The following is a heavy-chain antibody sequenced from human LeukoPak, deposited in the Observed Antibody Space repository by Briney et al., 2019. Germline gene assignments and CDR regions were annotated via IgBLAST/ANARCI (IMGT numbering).Heavy chain of an antibody. J-gene: IGHJ6*02. CDR3: ARGGGYSGYGPQYGMDV. CDR1: GCTFSSYD. CDR2: IIPILGIA. D-gene: IGHD5-12*01. Sequence: SVKVSCKASGCTFSSYDIRWVRQAPAQGLEWMGRIIPILGIANYAQKFQGRVTITADKSTSTAYMELSSLKSEDTAVYYCARGGGYSGYGPQYGMDVWGQGTTVTVSS. V-gene: IGHV1-69*04.